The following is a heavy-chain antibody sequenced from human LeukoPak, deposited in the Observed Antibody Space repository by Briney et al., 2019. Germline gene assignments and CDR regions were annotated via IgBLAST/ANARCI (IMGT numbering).Heavy chain of an antibody. CDR3: ARDSGSCSSTRCYSDVDY. V-gene: IGHV4-30-2*01. D-gene: IGHD2-2*01. J-gene: IGHJ4*02. CDR2: IYQSGST. CDR1: GGSISSGGYY. Sequence: PSETLSLTCTVSGGSISSGGYYWSWIRQPPGKGLEWIGYIYQSGSTYYNPSLQSRVTISVDRSKNQFSLKLSSVTAADTAVYYCARDSGSCSSTRCYSDVDYWGQGTLVTVSS.